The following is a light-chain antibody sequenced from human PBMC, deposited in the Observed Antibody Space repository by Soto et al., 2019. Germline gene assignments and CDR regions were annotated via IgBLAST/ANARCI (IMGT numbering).Light chain of an antibody. V-gene: IGLV2-23*01. CDR3: CAYAGSSTWV. CDR1: TSDVGLYNL. J-gene: IGLJ3*02. Sequence: QSALTQPASVSGSPGQSITISCAGTTSDVGLYNLISWYQQFPGKAPKLMIYEEIKRPSGVSNRFSGSKSGNTASLRISGLQAEDEAAYYCCAYAGSSTWVFGGGTKLTVL. CDR2: EEI.